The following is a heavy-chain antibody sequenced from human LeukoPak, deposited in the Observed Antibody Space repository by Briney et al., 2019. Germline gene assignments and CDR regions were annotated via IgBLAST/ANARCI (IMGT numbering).Heavy chain of an antibody. CDR3: ASLGSPSTVTTRRVLYYYMDV. CDR1: GYTFTSYG. V-gene: IGHV1-69*06. D-gene: IGHD4-17*01. CDR2: IIPIFGTA. Sequence: SVKVSCKASGYTFTSYGISWVRQAPGQGLEWMGGIIPIFGTANYAQKFQGRVTITADKSTSTAYMELSSLRSGDTAVYYCASLGSPSTVTTRRVLYYYMDVWGKGTTVTVSS. J-gene: IGHJ6*03.